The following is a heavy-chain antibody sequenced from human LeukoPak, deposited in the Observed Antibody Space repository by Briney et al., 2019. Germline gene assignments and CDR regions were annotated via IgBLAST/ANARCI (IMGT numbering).Heavy chain of an antibody. D-gene: IGHD3-16*01. V-gene: IGHV4-38-2*01. J-gene: IGHJ3*02. CDR1: GFTFSSYA. Sequence: GSLRLSCAASGFTFSSYAMSWIRQPPGKGLEWIGSIYHNGVKFYNPSLRSRISTSVDTSRNQFSLRLSSVTAADTAVYYCGRSYHDDAWAAFDIWGQGTVVTTSS. CDR3: GRSYHDDAWAAFDI. CDR2: IYHNGVK.